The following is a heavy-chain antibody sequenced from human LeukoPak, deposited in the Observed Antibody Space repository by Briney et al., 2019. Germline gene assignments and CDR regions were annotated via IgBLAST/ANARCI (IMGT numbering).Heavy chain of an antibody. D-gene: IGHD7-27*01. CDR3: VRDFNWAFDY. J-gene: IGHJ4*02. CDR2: TRYRSTWN. CDR1: GDSVSSKSGS. Sequence: SQTLSLTCAISGDSVSSKSGSWNWIRQSPSRGLEYLGRTRYRSTWNIYSSSVQGRVTINADTSRNQVSLRLNSVTPEDTALYYCVRDFNWAFDYWGQGTLVTVSS. V-gene: IGHV6-1*01.